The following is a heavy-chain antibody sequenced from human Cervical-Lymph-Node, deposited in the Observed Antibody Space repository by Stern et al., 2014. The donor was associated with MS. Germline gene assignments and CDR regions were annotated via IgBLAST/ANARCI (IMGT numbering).Heavy chain of an antibody. CDR1: GFTVGSNY. D-gene: IGHD1-26*01. J-gene: IGHJ5*02. CDR3: ARGWDITLEGKFNWFDP. Sequence: EVQLVESGGGLIQPGGSLRLSCAASGFTVGSNYMSWVRQAPGKGLEWVSVLYAGGTTTYYADSVKGRFTISRDNSRNTLYLQMNNLRADDTAVYYCARGWDITLEGKFNWFDPWGQGTLVTVSS. CDR2: LYAGGTTT. V-gene: IGHV3-53*01.